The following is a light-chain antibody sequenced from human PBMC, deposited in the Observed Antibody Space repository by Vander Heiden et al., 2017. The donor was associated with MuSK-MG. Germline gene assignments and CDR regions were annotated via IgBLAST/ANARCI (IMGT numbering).Light chain of an antibody. CDR1: HDISNY. J-gene: IGKJ2*01. CDR2: DAS. V-gene: IGKV1-33*01. Sequence: DIQMTASPSSMSASVGDRVTITCQASHDISNYLNWYQQKPGKAPKLLIYDASNLETGVPSRFSGSGSGTDFTFTISSLQPEDIATYYCQQYDNLPYTFGQGTKVEIK. CDR3: QQYDNLPYT.